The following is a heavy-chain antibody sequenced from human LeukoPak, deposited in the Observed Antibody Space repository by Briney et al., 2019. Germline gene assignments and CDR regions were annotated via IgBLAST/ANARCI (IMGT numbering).Heavy chain of an antibody. CDR1: GFTFSSYA. Sequence: GRSLRLSCAASGFTFSSYAMHWVRQAPGKGLEWVAVISYDGSNKYYADSVKGRFTISRDNSKNTLYLQMNSLRAEGTAVYYCARHMITQELDYWGQGTLVTVSS. D-gene: IGHD3-16*01. V-gene: IGHV3-30*04. CDR2: ISYDGSNK. J-gene: IGHJ4*02. CDR3: ARHMITQELDY.